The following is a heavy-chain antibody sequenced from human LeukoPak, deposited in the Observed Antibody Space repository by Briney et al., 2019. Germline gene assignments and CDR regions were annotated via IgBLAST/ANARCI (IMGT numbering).Heavy chain of an antibody. CDR2: INAGNGNT. V-gene: IGHV1-3*01. D-gene: IGHD3-10*01. CDR1: GYTFTTYG. Sequence: ASVKVSCKASGYTFTTYGISWVRQAPGQRLEWMGWINAGNGNTKYSQKFQGRVTITRDTSASTAYMELSSLRSEDTAVYYCARPWGYYGSGNPEYWGQGTLVTVSS. CDR3: ARPWGYYGSGNPEY. J-gene: IGHJ4*02.